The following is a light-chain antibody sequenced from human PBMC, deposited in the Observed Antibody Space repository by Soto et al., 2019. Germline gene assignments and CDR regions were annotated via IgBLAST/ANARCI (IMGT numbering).Light chain of an antibody. CDR2: GAS. V-gene: IGKV3-20*01. J-gene: IGKJ1*01. CDR1: QSVDSSF. CDR3: QQYVSSVT. Sequence: EIVLTQSPGFLSLSPGERATLSCRASQSVDSSFFAWYQQKPGQAPRLLIYGASKRATGIPDRFSGSGSGTDFTLTISILEPEDFAEYYCQQYVSSVTFGQGTKVEIK.